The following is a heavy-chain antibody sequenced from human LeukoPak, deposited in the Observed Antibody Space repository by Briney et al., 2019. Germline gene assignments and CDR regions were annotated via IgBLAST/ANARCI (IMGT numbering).Heavy chain of an antibody. Sequence: GGSLRLSCAASGFTFSSYSMNWVRQAPGKGLEWVSSISSSSSYIYYADSVKGRFTISRDNAKNSLYLQMNSLRAEDTAVYYCAVAGTHYYYYMDVWGKGTTVTVSS. D-gene: IGHD6-19*01. CDR2: ISSSSSYI. V-gene: IGHV3-21*01. CDR1: GFTFSSYS. CDR3: AVAGTHYYYYMDV. J-gene: IGHJ6*03.